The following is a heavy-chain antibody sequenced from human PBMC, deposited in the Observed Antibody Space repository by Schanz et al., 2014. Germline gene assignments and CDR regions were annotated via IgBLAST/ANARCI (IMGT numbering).Heavy chain of an antibody. D-gene: IGHD6-19*01. CDR3: ARLGTGMAVAGSVIDSYYYYMDV. V-gene: IGHV1-8*02. J-gene: IGHJ6*03. CDR2: MNPNSGNT. CDR1: GYTFSSYG. Sequence: QVQLVQSGAEVKKPGASVKVSCKASGYTFSSYGISWVRQAPGQGLEWMGWMNPNSGNTGYAQKFQGRVTMTRNTSISTAYMELSSLRSEDTAVYYCARLGTGMAVAGSVIDSYYYYMDVWGEGTTVNVSS.